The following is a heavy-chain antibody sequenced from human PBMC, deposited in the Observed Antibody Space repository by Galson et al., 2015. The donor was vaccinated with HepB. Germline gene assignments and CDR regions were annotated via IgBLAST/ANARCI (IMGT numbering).Heavy chain of an antibody. V-gene: IGHV3-49*03. CDR1: GFTFGDYA. D-gene: IGHD1-26*01. CDR2: IRSKAYGGTT. Sequence: SLRLSCAASGFTFGDYAMSWLRQAPGKGLEWVGFIRSKAYGGTTEYAASVKGRFTISRDDSKSIAYLQMNSLKTEDTAVYYCTRDKSGSYYLNWFDPWGQGTLVTVSS. CDR3: TRDKSGSYYLNWFDP. J-gene: IGHJ5*02.